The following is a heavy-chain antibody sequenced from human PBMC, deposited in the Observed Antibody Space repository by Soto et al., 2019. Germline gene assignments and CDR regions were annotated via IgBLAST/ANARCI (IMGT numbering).Heavy chain of an antibody. Sequence: PSETLSLTCTVSGGSISDLYLSWTRQPPGKGLEWIGYIYYSGSTNYNPSLKSRVTISVDKSKNQFSLKLSSVTAADTAVYYCARAQRKQLVYYYYYYMDVWGKGTTVTVSS. CDR3: ARAQRKQLVYYYYYYMDV. J-gene: IGHJ6*03. CDR2: IYYSGST. CDR1: GGSISDLY. D-gene: IGHD6-13*01. V-gene: IGHV4-59*11.